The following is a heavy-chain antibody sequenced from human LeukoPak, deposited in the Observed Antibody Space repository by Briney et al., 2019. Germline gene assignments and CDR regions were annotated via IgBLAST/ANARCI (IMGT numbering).Heavy chain of an antibody. CDR1: GFTFSDYY. Sequence: GGSLRLSCAASGFTFSDYYMGWIRQAPGKGLEWVSYIDMSATAIYYADSVKGRFTISRDNAKNSLFLQMNSLRAEDTAVYYCARDLGDTYYYGSGSYYSAFDIWGQGTMVTVSS. J-gene: IGHJ3*02. D-gene: IGHD3-10*01. CDR2: IDMSATAI. V-gene: IGHV3-11*04. CDR3: ARDLGDTYYYGSGSYYSAFDI.